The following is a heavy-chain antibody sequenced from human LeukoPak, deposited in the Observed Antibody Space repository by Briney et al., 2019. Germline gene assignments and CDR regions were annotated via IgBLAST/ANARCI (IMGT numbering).Heavy chain of an antibody. CDR2: ISGCGGDT. J-gene: IGHJ4*02. CDR1: GFTFCLFA. D-gene: IGHD3-22*01. V-gene: IGHV3-23*01. CDR3: AKDGYNYDSSGHFDY. Sequence: GGSVTLLCTVCGFTFCLFAMHWVRQAPGEGVECVSAISGCGGDTYHAHADSVKGRFTISRDNSKNALYLQINNLRAEDTAVYYCAKDGYNYDSSGHFDYWGQGTLVTVSS.